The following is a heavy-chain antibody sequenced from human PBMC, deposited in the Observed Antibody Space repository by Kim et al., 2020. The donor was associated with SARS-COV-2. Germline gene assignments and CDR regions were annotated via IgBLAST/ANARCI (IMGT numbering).Heavy chain of an antibody. CDR2: ISKDGNNK. CDR1: GLTFSSYG. J-gene: IGHJ5*02. V-gene: IGHV3-30*18. Sequence: GGSLRLSCAASGLTFSSYGMHWVRQAPGKGLEWVAVISKDGNNKYYVDSVKGRFTISRDNSKNTLYLQMNSLRIEDTAIYYCAKDRGSGPPRSYNWFDPWGQGTLVTVSS. CDR3: AKDRGSGPPRSYNWFDP. D-gene: IGHD6-19*01.